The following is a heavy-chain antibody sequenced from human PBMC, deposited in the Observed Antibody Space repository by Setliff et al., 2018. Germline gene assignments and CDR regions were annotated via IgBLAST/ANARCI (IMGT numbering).Heavy chain of an antibody. J-gene: IGHJ3*02. Sequence: PSETLSLTCAVSGYSISSDYYWGWIRQPPGKGLEWIGSMYHSGSTYYNPSLKSRVTISVDTSKNQFSLKLNYVTAADTAVYYCARALGYCSSTSCYADAFDIWGQGTMVTVSS. CDR1: GYSISSDYY. D-gene: IGHD2-2*01. CDR2: MYHSGST. V-gene: IGHV4-38-2*01. CDR3: ARALGYCSSTSCYADAFDI.